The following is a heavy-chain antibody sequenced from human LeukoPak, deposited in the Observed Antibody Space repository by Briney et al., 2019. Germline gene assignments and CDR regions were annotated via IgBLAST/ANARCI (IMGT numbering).Heavy chain of an antibody. Sequence: GASVKVSCKVSGYTLTELSTHWVRQAPGKGLEWMGGFDPEDGETIYAQKFQGRVTMTEDTSTDTAYMELSSLRSEDTAVYYCATTLAVAGAFDYWGQGTLVTVSS. D-gene: IGHD6-19*01. CDR1: GYTLTELS. CDR2: FDPEDGET. V-gene: IGHV1-24*01. J-gene: IGHJ4*02. CDR3: ATTLAVAGAFDY.